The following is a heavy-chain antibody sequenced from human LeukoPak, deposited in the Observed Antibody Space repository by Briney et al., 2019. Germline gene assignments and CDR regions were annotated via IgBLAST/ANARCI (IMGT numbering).Heavy chain of an antibody. CDR1: GYSISSGYY. J-gene: IGHJ5*02. CDR3: VRNYWNDALYNWFDP. Sequence: PSETPSLTCAVSGYSISSGYYWGWIRQPPGKGLEWIGSIYHSGSTYYNPSLKSRVTISVDTSKNQFSLKLSSVTAADTAVYYCVRNYWNDALYNWFDPWGQGTLVTVSS. CDR2: IYHSGST. D-gene: IGHD1-1*01. V-gene: IGHV4-38-2*01.